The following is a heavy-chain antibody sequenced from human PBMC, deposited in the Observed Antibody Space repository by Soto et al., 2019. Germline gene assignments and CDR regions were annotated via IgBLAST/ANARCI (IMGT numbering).Heavy chain of an antibody. CDR3: ARTGTPSRITMVRGAPGGWFDP. CDR2: INHSGST. CDR1: GASFSGFY. D-gene: IGHD3-10*01. J-gene: IGHJ5*02. V-gene: IGHV4-34*01. Sequence: PSETLSLTCAVYGASFSGFYWSWIRQPPGMGLEWIGEINHSGSTNYNPSLKSRVTISVDRSKNQFSLKLSSVTAADTAVYYCARTGTPSRITMVRGAPGGWFDPWGQGTLVTVSS.